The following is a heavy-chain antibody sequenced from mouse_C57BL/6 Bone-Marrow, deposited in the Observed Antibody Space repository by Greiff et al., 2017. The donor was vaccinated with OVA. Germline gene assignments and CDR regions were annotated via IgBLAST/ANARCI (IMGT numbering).Heavy chain of an antibody. J-gene: IGHJ4*01. CDR3: ARQGWLRRNYAMDC. CDR1: GFSLTSYG. V-gene: IGHV2-6-1*01. D-gene: IGHD2-2*01. Sequence: VKVVESGPGLVAPSQSLSITCTVSGFSLTSYGVHWVRQPPGKGLEWLVVIWSDGSTTYNSALKSRLSISKDNTKSQVFLKMNSLQTDDTAMYYCARQGWLRRNYAMDCWGQGTSVTVSS. CDR2: IWSDGST.